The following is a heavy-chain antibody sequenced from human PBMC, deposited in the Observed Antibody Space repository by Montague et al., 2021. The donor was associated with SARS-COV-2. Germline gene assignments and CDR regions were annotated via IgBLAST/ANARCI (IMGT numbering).Heavy chain of an antibody. CDR2: IYINGHP. V-gene: IGHV4-39*01. J-gene: IGHJ3*02. Sequence: SETLSLTCTVSGGSISNRHYSRAWFRQPPGKGPECMGSIYINGHPYYNPSLKNRASISLDTSKNQYYLKLNSVAAADTAVYYCARQPPYQTGALDIWGQGTMVTVSS. D-gene: IGHD2-2*01. CDR3: ARQPPYQTGALDI. CDR1: GGSISNRHYS.